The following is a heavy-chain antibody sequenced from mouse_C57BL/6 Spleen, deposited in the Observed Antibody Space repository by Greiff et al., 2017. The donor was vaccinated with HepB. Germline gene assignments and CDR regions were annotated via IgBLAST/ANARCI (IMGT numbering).Heavy chain of an antibody. CDR2: INYDGSST. Sequence: EVQVVESEGGLVQPGSSMKLSCTASGFTFSDYYMAWVRQVPEKGLEWVANINYDGSSTYYLDSLKSRFIISRDNAKNILYLQMSSLKSEDTATYYCARAPLIYHGYFDVWGTGTTVTVSS. CDR3: ARAPLIYHGYFDV. J-gene: IGHJ1*03. D-gene: IGHD1-2*01. CDR1: GFTFSDYY. V-gene: IGHV5-16*01.